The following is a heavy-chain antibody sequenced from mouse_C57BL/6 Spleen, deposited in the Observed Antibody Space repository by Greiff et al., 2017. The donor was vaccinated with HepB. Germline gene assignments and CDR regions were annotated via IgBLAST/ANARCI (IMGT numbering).Heavy chain of an antibody. V-gene: IGHV5-4*01. CDR1: GFTFSSYA. D-gene: IGHD1-1*01. CDR3: ARDGTTVVATRAWFAY. Sequence: DVKLVESGGGLVKPGGSLKLSCAASGFTFSSYAMSWVRQTPEKRLEWVATISDGGSYTYYPDNVKGRFTISRDNAKNNLYLQMSHPKSEDTAMYYCARDGTTVVATRAWFAYWGQGTLVTVSA. J-gene: IGHJ3*01. CDR2: ISDGGSYT.